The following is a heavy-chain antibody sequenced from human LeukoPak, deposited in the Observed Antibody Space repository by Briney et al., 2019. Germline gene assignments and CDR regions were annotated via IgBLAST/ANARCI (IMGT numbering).Heavy chain of an antibody. Sequence: GGTLRLSCAASGFTFSSYGMSWVRQAPGKGLEWVSAISCSGGSTYYADSVKGRFTISRDNSKNTLYLQMNSLRAEDTAVYYCARVWSPPYTSSWPDYFDYWGQGTLVTVSS. D-gene: IGHD6-13*01. J-gene: IGHJ4*02. CDR2: ISCSGGST. CDR1: GFTFSSYG. CDR3: ARVWSPPYTSSWPDYFDY. V-gene: IGHV3-23*01.